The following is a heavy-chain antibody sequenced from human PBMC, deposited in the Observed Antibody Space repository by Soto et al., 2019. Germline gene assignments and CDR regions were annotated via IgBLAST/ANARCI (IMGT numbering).Heavy chain of an antibody. CDR2: ISYDGSNK. V-gene: IGHV3-30*18. Sequence: GGSLRFSCAASGFTFSSYGMHWVRQAPGKGLEWVAVISYDGSNKYYADSVKGRFTISRDNSKNTLYLQMNSLRAEDTAVYYCAKGILTGFDYWGQGTLVTVSS. CDR3: AKGILTGFDY. J-gene: IGHJ4*02. CDR1: GFTFSSYG. D-gene: IGHD3-9*01.